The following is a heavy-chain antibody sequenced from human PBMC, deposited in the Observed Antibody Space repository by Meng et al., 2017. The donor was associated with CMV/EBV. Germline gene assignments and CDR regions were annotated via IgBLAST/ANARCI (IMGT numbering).Heavy chain of an antibody. CDR1: GFNSNAYW. CDR3: ATTTNGCFDN. D-gene: IGHD2-8*01. V-gene: IGHV3-7*01. CDR2: IKQDGTEK. Sequence: GGSLRLSCVASGFNSNAYWMTWVRQVPGKALEWVANIKQDGTEKYYVPSVKGRFIISRDNAKSSLYLQMDDLRVEDTAVYYWATTTNGCFDNWGQGTLVTVSS. J-gene: IGHJ4*02.